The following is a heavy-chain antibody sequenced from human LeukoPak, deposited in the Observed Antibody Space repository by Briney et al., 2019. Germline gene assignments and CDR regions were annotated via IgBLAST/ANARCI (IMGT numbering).Heavy chain of an antibody. CDR2: MNPNSGNT. D-gene: IGHD4-11*01. V-gene: IGHV1-8*01. J-gene: IGHJ1*01. CDR3: PRGYDYLYAEYFQH. Sequence: GASVKVSCKASGYTFTRYDINWVRQATGQGLEWMGWMNPNSGNTGYAQKFQFIVTMTRNTSISTAYMELSSLRYADTAVYSCPRGYDYLYAEYFQHWGQGTLVTVSS. CDR1: GYTFTRYD.